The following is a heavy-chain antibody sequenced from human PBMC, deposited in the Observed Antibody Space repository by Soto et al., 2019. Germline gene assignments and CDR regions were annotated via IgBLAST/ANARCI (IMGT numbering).Heavy chain of an antibody. D-gene: IGHD5-18*01. CDR3: ARVKGGYSYGSLYYYYGMDV. CDR1: GGTFSSYA. J-gene: IGHJ6*02. V-gene: IGHV1-69*13. Sequence: SVKVSCKASGGTFSSYAISWVRQAPGKGLEGMGGIIPIFGTANYAQKFQGRVTITADESTSTAYMELSSLRSEDTAVYYCARVKGGYSYGSLYYYYGMDVWGQGTTVTVS. CDR2: IIPIFGTA.